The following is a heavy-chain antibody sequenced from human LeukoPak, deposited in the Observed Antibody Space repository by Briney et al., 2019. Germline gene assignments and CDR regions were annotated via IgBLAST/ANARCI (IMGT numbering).Heavy chain of an antibody. D-gene: IGHD2-2*01. CDR1: GYTFTGYY. V-gene: IGHV1-2*02. CDR2: INPNSGGT. CDR3: ARNIVVVPAPYYYGMDV. J-gene: IGHJ6*02. Sequence: ALVKVSCKASGYTFTGYYMHWVRQAPGQGLEWMGWINPNSGGTNYVQKFQGRVTMTRDTSISTAYMELRRLRSDDTAVYYCARNIVVVPAPYYYGMDVWGQGTTVTVSS.